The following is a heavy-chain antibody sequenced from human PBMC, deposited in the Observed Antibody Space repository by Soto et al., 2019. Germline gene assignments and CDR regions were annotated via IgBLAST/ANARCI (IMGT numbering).Heavy chain of an antibody. CDR2: IYYSGST. V-gene: IGHV4-31*03. CDR3: AREGADYGDYGLYY. CDR1: GGSISSGGYY. J-gene: IGHJ4*02. Sequence: QVQLQESGPGLVKPSQTLSLTCTVSGGSISSGGYYWSWIRPHPGKGLEWIGYIYYSGSTYYNPPLKRRVTLSVDTSKNQFSLKLSSVTAADTAVYYWAREGADYGDYGLYYWGQGTLVTVSS. D-gene: IGHD4-17*01.